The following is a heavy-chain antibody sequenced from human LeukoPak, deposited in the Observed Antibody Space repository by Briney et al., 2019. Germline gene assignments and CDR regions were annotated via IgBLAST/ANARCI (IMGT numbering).Heavy chain of an antibody. Sequence: GGSLRLSCAASGFTFSSDWMHWGRQVPGKGLVWVSRINSDGSSTAYADSVKGRFTISRDNAKNTLYLQMNSLRVEDTAVYYCGRALGSPLDYWGQGTLVTVSS. D-gene: IGHD1-26*01. CDR1: GFTFSSDW. CDR3: GRALGSPLDY. V-gene: IGHV3-74*01. CDR2: INSDGSST. J-gene: IGHJ4*02.